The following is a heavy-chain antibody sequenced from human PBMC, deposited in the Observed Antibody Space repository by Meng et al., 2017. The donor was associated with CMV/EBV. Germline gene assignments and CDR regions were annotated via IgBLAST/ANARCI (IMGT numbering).Heavy chain of an antibody. V-gene: IGHV3-48*04. CDR2: ISSSSSTI. J-gene: IGHJ5*01. CDR3: ARASSGAYYLNCFDP. Sequence: GESLKISCAASGFTFSNYSMNWVRPAAGKGLEWVSYISSSSSTIYYADSVKGRFTISRDNAKTSLYLQMNRLRAEDTAVYYCARASSGAYYLNCFDPWGQGTLVTVSS. CDR1: GFTFSNYS. D-gene: IGHD1-26*01.